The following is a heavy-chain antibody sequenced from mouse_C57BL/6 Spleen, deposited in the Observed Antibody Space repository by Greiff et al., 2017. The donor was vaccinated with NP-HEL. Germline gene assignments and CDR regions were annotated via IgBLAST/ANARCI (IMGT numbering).Heavy chain of an antibody. CDR3: ARRLTRGYFDV. CDR1: GYTFTSYW. V-gene: IGHV1-59*01. CDR2: IDPSDSYT. J-gene: IGHJ1*03. Sequence: QVQLKQPGAELVRPGTSVKLSCKASGYTFTSYWMHWVKQRPGQGLEWIGVIDPSDSYTNYNQKFKGKATLTVDTSSSTAYMQLSSLTSEDSAVYYCARRLTRGYFDVWGTGTTVTVSS. D-gene: IGHD3-2*02.